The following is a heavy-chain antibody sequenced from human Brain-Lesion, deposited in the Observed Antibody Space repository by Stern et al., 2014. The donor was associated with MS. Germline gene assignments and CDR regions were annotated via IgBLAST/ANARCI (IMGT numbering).Heavy chain of an antibody. V-gene: IGHV1-8*01. CDR3: ARAVRNQLLSEY. CDR1: GYTFSSYD. J-gene: IGHJ4*02. Sequence: VQLVQSGAEVKKPGASVKVSCKASGYTFSSYDITWVRQASGPGLEWMGWMNPDSGNTGYAQKFKGRVSMTSDPSISTVYMELTSLTSDDTAVYFCARAVRNQLLSEYWGQGTLVTVSS. D-gene: IGHD2-2*01. CDR2: MNPDSGNT.